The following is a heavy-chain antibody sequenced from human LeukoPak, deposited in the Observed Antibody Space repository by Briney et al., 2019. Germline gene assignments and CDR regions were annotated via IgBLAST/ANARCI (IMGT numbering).Heavy chain of an antibody. CDR2: IDTSGST. CDR1: GGSISSGSYY. J-gene: IGHJ4*02. V-gene: IGHV4-61*02. CDR3: AREGGYSYGDAPLHFDY. D-gene: IGHD5-18*01. Sequence: SETLSLTCTVSGGSISSGSYYWSWIRQPAGKGLEWIGRIDTSGSTNYNPSLKSRVTISVDTSKNQFSLKLTSVTAADTAVFYCAREGGYSYGDAPLHFDYWGQGTLVNVPS.